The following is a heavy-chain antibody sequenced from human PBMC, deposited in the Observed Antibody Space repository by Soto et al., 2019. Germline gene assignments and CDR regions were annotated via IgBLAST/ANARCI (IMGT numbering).Heavy chain of an antibody. CDR2: MNPNSGNT. CDR3: ARDLDSSGYFYY. V-gene: IGHV1-8*01. Sequence: APVTVSCEASGYTFTSYDIKWVRQATGQGLEWMGWMNPNSGNTGYAQKFQGRVTMTRNTAISTAYMELSSLRSEDTAVYYCARDLDSSGYFYYWGQGTLVTVSS. D-gene: IGHD3-22*01. CDR1: GYTFTSYD. J-gene: IGHJ4*02.